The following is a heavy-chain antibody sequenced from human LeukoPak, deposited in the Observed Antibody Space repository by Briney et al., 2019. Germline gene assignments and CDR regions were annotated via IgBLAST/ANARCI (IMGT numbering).Heavy chain of an antibody. V-gene: IGHV4-38-2*02. CDR1: GYSINSGFY. Sequence: SETLSLTCTVSGYSINSGFYWGWIRQPPGKGLEWIGSIYHSGNTHYKSSLKSRVTISVDTSKNQLSLKLTSVTAADTAVYYCARGVGLTQGGAFDFWGQGTLVTVSS. D-gene: IGHD3-16*01. CDR3: ARGVGLTQGGAFDF. J-gene: IGHJ4*02. CDR2: IYHSGNT.